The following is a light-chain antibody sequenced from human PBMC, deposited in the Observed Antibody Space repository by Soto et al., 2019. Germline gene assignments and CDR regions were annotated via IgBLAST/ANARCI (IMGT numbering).Light chain of an antibody. CDR1: QSISSW. J-gene: IGKJ3*01. CDR3: QQYNSHFT. V-gene: IGKV1-5*03. CDR2: KAS. Sequence: DIQMTQSPSTLSASVGDRVTITCRANQSISSWLAWYQQKPGKAPKLLIYKASSLESGVPSRFSGSGSGTEFTLTISSLQPDDFATYYCQQYNSHFTFGPGTKVDIK.